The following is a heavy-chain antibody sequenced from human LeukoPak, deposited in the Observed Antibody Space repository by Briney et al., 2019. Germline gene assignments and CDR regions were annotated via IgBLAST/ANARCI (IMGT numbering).Heavy chain of an antibody. CDR1: GYSISSGYY. Sequence: SETLSLTCTVSGYSISSGYYWGWIRQPPGKGLEWIGSIYHSGSTYYNPSLKSRVTISVDTSKNQFSLKLSSVTAADTAVYYCARDASIAVAATGFDYWGQGTLVTVSS. CDR3: ARDASIAVAATGFDY. V-gene: IGHV4-38-2*02. CDR2: IYHSGST. J-gene: IGHJ4*02. D-gene: IGHD6-19*01.